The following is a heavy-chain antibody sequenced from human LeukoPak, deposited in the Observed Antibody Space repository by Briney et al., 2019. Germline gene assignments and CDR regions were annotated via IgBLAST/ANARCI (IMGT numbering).Heavy chain of an antibody. J-gene: IGHJ5*02. CDR1: GFTFSSYA. CDR2: ISGSGGST. Sequence: GGSLRLSCAASGFTFSSYAMSWVRQAPGKGLEWVSAISGSGGSTYYADSVKGRFTISRDNSKNTLYLQMNSLRAEDTAVYYCAKDRITIFGVVIPEGNWFDRWGQGTLVTVSS. CDR3: AKDRITIFGVVIPEGNWFDR. D-gene: IGHD3-3*01. V-gene: IGHV3-23*01.